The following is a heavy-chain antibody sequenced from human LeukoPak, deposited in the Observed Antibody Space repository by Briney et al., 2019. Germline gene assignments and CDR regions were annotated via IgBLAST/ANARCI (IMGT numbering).Heavy chain of an antibody. CDR2: INHSGST. Sequence: SETLSLTCAVYGGSFSGYYWGWIRQPPGKGLEWIGEINHSGSTSYGPSLKSRVTISVDTSKKQISLKLSSVTAADTAVYYCARAKEYGYNYGPGFGFDPWGQGTLVTVSS. J-gene: IGHJ5*02. V-gene: IGHV4-34*01. D-gene: IGHD5-18*01. CDR3: ARAKEYGYNYGPGFGFDP. CDR1: GGSFSGYY.